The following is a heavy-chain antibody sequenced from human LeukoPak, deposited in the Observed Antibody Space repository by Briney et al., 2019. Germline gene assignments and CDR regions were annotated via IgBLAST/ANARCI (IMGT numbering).Heavy chain of an antibody. CDR3: ARGRIYCSGGSCYSGYFDY. Sequence: SETLSLTCAVYGGSFSGYYWSWIRQPPGKGLEWIGEINHSGSTNYNPSLKSRVTISVDTSKNQFSLKPSSVTAADTAVYYCARGRIYCSGGSCYSGYFDYWGQGTLVTVSS. V-gene: IGHV4-34*01. D-gene: IGHD2-15*01. CDR2: INHSGST. J-gene: IGHJ4*02. CDR1: GGSFSGYY.